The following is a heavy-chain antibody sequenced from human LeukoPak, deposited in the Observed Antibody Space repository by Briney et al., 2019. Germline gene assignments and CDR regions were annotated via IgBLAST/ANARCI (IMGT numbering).Heavy chain of an antibody. V-gene: IGHV3-7*03. CDR2: IKQDGNEK. CDR1: GFTFSNYA. J-gene: IGHJ4*02. D-gene: IGHD3-16*01. CDR3: ARDLSHHYDYGY. Sequence: GGSLRLSCAVSGFTFSNYAMSWVRQAPGKGLEWVANIKQDGNEKYYLDSVKGRFTISRDNAKKSLYLQMNSLRAEDTAMYYCARDLSHHYDYGYWGQGTLVTVSS.